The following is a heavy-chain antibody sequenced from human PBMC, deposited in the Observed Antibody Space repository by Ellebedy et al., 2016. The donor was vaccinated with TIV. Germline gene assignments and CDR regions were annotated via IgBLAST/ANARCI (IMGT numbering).Heavy chain of an antibody. J-gene: IGHJ6*02. CDR2: ISSTSSYI. V-gene: IGHV3-21*03. Sequence: GGSLRLXXAASGFTFSTYSMNWVRQAPGKGLEWVSSISSTSSYIYYADSVKGRFTISRDNAKNSLYLQVNSLRAEDTAVYYCARSGGDVADYYYGMDVWGQGTTVTVSS. CDR1: GFTFSTYS. CDR3: ARSGGDVADYYYGMDV. D-gene: IGHD3-10*01.